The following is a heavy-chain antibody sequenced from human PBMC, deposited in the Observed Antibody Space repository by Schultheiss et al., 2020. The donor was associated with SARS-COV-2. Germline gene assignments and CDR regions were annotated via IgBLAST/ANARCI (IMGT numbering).Heavy chain of an antibody. Sequence: SETLSLTCTVSGGSISSSSYYWGWIRQPPGKGLEWIGEINHSGSTNYNPSLKSRVTISVDTSKNQFSLKLSSVTAADTAVYYCARLGAAAVGFQHWGQGTLVTVSS. CDR1: GGSISSSSYY. D-gene: IGHD6-13*01. V-gene: IGHV4-39*01. J-gene: IGHJ1*01. CDR3: ARLGAAAVGFQH. CDR2: INHSGST.